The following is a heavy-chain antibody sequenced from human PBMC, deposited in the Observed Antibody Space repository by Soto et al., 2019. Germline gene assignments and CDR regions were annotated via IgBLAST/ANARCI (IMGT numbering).Heavy chain of an antibody. J-gene: IGHJ5*02. CDR3: ARDQRLETENWFDP. CDR2: ISSTSNTI. V-gene: IGHV3-48*01. D-gene: IGHD6-25*01. CDR1: GFTFSTYS. Sequence: EVQLVESGGGLVQPGGSLRLSCAASGFTFSTYSMNWVRQAPGKGLEWVSYISSTSNTILYADSVRGRFTISRDNAKNSLYWQMNSLRAEDTAVYYCARDQRLETENWFDPWGQGTLVTVSS.